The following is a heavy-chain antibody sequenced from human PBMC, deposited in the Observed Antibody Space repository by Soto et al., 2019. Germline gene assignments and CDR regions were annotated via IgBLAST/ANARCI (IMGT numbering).Heavy chain of an antibody. D-gene: IGHD2-2*02. J-gene: IGHJ5*02. CDR1: GGSISSYY. CDR3: ARGYCSSISCYIWDNWFDP. Sequence: QVQLQESGPGLVKPSETLSLTCTVSGGSISSYYWSWIRQPPGKGLEWIGYIYYSGRTNYNPSLKSRVTISVDAAKNQFSLKLSSVTAADTAVYSCARGYCSSISCYIWDNWFDPWGQGTLVTVSS. CDR2: IYYSGRT. V-gene: IGHV4-59*01.